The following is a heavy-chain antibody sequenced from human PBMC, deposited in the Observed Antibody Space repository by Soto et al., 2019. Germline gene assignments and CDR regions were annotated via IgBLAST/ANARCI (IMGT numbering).Heavy chain of an antibody. V-gene: IGHV4-30-4*01. Sequence: SETLSLTCTVSGGSISSGDYYWSWIRQPPGKGLEWIGYIYYSGSTYYNPSLKSRVTISVDTSKNQFSLKLSSVTAADTAVYYCARDDGSWSGGSCYYWFDPWGQGTLVTV. CDR1: GGSISSGDYY. CDR3: ARDDGSWSGGSCYYWFDP. CDR2: IYYSGST. J-gene: IGHJ5*02. D-gene: IGHD2-15*01.